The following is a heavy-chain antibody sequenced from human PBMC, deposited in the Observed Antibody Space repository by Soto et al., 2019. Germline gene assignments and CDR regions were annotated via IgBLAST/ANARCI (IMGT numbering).Heavy chain of an antibody. V-gene: IGHV1-69*13. CDR2: IIPIFGAA. CDR3: ARGVHYDSSGYYYFY. CDR1: GGTFSSYA. Sequence: SVKVSCKASGGTFSSYAIDWVRQAPGQGLEWMGGIIPIFGAANYAQKFHGRITITADESTNTAYMELRSLRSEDTAVYYCARGVHYDSSGYYYFYWGQGTLVTVSS. J-gene: IGHJ4*02. D-gene: IGHD3-22*01.